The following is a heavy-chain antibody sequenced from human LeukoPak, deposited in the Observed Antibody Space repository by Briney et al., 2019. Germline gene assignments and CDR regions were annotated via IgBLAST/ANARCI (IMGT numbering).Heavy chain of an antibody. J-gene: IGHJ4*02. V-gene: IGHV3-23*01. Sequence: GSLRLSCAASGFTFTSFAMSWVRQAPGKGLEWVSAISGSGGNTYYADSVKGRFTISRDNSKNTLYLQTNSLRAEDTAAYYCAKGYTPDYWGQGTLVIASS. D-gene: IGHD1-26*01. CDR3: AKGYTPDY. CDR1: GFTFTSFA. CDR2: ISGSGGNT.